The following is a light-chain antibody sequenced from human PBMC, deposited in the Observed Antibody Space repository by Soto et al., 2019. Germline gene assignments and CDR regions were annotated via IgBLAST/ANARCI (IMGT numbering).Light chain of an antibody. CDR1: SSDVGGYNY. V-gene: IGLV2-14*01. CDR2: EVT. Sequence: QSALTQPASVSGSPGQSITISCTGTSSDVGGYNYVSWYQQHPGKAPKLIIYEVTHRPSGVSRRFYGSRSGNTASLTISGLQAEDEADYYCKSRTTRNTLVFGGGTKVTVL. J-gene: IGLJ3*02. CDR3: KSRTTRNTLV.